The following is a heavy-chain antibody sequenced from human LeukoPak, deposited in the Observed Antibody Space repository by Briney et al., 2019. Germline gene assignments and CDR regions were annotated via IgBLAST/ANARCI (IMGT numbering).Heavy chain of an antibody. J-gene: IGHJ4*02. Sequence: VASVKVSCKASGYIFTGYYIHWVRQAPGQGLEWMGWINPNSGDTNYPQEFQGRVAMTSDTSISTAYMDLSGLRSDDTAFYYCARGAQDEIAVAAYHHYWGQGTLVTVSS. D-gene: IGHD6-19*01. CDR2: INPNSGDT. CDR1: GYIFTGYY. CDR3: ARGAQDEIAVAAYHHY. V-gene: IGHV1-2*02.